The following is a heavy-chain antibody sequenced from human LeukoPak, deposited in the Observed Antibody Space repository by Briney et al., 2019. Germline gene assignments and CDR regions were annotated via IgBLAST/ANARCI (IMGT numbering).Heavy chain of an antibody. CDR2: ISAYNGNT. CDR1: GYTFTSYA. V-gene: IGHV1-18*01. Sequence: ASVKVSCKASGYTFTSYAMHWVRQAPGQGLEWMGWISAYNGNTNYAQKLQGRVTMTTDTSTSTAYMELRSLRSDDTAVHYCARVPEPWEAAAGNGILDWFDPWGQGTLVTVSS. D-gene: IGHD6-13*01. J-gene: IGHJ5*02. CDR3: ARVPEPWEAAAGNGILDWFDP.